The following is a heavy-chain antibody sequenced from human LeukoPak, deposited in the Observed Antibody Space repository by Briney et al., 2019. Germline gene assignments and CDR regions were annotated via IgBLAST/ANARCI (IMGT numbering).Heavy chain of an antibody. D-gene: IGHD4-23*01. V-gene: IGHV4-28*01. CDR3: ARSVDGGNSPFDY. CDR1: GYSITSPNW. CDR2: IFNSGNA. J-gene: IGHJ4*02. Sequence: PSDTLSLTCAVSGYSITSPNWWGWVRQPPGNGLEWIGYIFNSGNAYYNPSLKSRISMSVDTSKNQFSLNLSSVTAVDTTVYYCARSVDGGNSPFDYWGQGTLVTVSS.